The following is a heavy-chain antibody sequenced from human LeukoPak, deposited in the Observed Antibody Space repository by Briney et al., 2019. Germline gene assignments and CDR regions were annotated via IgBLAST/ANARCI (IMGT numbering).Heavy chain of an antibody. V-gene: IGHV1-69*13. CDR2: VIPMFATA. J-gene: IGHJ4*02. D-gene: IGHD4-17*01. Sequence: SVKVSRKASGGTFSSYAISWVRQAPGQGLEWMGGVIPMFATANYAPKFQDRVTITADESTSTAYMELRSLRSEDTAVYHCARGLHGDYGYFDYWGQGTLVTVSS. CDR1: GGTFSSYA. CDR3: ARGLHGDYGYFDY.